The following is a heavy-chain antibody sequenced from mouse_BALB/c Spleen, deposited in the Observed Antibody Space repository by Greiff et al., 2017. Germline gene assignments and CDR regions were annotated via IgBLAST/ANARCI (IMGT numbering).Heavy chain of an antibody. CDR2: IHYSGST. D-gene: IGHD1-1*01. J-gene: IGHJ4*01. CDR3: APYGTQYYYAMDY. CDR1: GYSITSGYS. Sequence: DVKVEESGPDLVKPSQSLSLTCTVTGYSITSGYSWHWIRQFPGNKLEWMGYIHYSGSTHYNPSLKSRISITRDTSNNQFFLQLNSVTTEDTTTYYCAPYGTQYYYAMDYWGQGTSVTVSS. V-gene: IGHV3-1*02.